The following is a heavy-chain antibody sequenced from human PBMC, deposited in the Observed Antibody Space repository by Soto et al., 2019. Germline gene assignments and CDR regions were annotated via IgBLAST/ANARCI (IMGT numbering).Heavy chain of an antibody. CDR3: ARSKYGSAWTLDY. V-gene: IGHV2-5*02. CDR2: IDWDDDK. CDR1: GVSPRPSGDG. D-gene: IGHD6-19*01. J-gene: IGHJ4*02. Sequence: GSGPTRVNPTQTPTRAWTFSGVSPRPSGDGVGWNRQPPGKALEWLAIIDWDDDKHYSPSLKSRLVITKVTSKNQVVLTMTNMDPVDTATYYCARSKYGSAWTLDYWGQGTLVTVS.